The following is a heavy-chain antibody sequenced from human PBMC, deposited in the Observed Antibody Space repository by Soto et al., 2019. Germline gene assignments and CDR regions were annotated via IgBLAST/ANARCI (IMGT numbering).Heavy chain of an antibody. V-gene: IGHV5-10-1*01. Sequence: PGESLKISCKGSGYSFTSYWIRWVRQMPGKGLEWMGRIDPSDSYTNYSPSFQGHVTISADKSISTAYLQWSSLKASDTAMYYCARLYGSFMGGYYYYYGMAVWVQGTTVTVSS. CDR1: GYSFTSYW. CDR2: IDPSDSYT. J-gene: IGHJ6*02. CDR3: ARLYGSFMGGYYYYYGMAV. D-gene: IGHD3-10*01.